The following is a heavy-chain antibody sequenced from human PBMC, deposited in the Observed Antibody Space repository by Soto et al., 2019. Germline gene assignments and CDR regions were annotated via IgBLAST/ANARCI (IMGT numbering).Heavy chain of an antibody. D-gene: IGHD3-10*01. J-gene: IGHJ4*02. CDR3: AKQRAGFGSGSDTYYFDS. CDR1: GVTFSRYA. V-gene: IGHV3-23*01. CDR2: ISGSGGTT. Sequence: EVQLLESGGRLVQPGGSLRLSCVASGVTFSRYAMSWVRQAPGKGLEWVSAISGSGGTTFYADSVKGRFAISRDNSNNTLHLQMSSLRAEDTALYFCAKQRAGFGSGSDTYYFDSWGQGTLVTVSS.